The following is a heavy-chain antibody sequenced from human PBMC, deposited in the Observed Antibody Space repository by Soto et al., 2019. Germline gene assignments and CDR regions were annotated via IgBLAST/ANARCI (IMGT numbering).Heavy chain of an antibody. J-gene: IGHJ5*02. D-gene: IGHD4-4*01. Sequence: SETLSLTCTVSYGSISVSNVFWGWVRQPPGKGLEWIGNIDYSGTAYFNPSLGTRVTFPVDTSKNQFSLTLYSVTAADTAVYYCARTTGRHLDLWGQGILVTVSS. V-gene: IGHV4-39*01. CDR2: IDYSGTA. CDR3: ARTTGRHLDL. CDR1: YGSISVSNVF.